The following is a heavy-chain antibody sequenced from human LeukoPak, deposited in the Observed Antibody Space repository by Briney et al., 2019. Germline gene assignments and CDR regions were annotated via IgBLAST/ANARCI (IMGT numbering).Heavy chain of an antibody. CDR3: ARDRDYSNPLEYYYYMDV. D-gene: IGHD4-11*01. CDR2: INPNSGGT. J-gene: IGHJ6*03. V-gene: IGHV1-2*06. Sequence: ASVKVSCKASGYTFTGYYMHWVRQAPGQGLEWMGRINPNSGGTNYAQKFQGRVTMTRDTSISTAYMELSSLRSEDTAVYYCARDRDYSNPLEYYYYMDVWGKGTTVTVSS. CDR1: GYTFTGYY.